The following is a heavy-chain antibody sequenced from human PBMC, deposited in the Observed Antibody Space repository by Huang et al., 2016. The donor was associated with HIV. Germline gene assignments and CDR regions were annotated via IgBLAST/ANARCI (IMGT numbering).Heavy chain of an antibody. CDR3: AREVVSATGYYYYGMDV. CDR1: GYTFTGYY. D-gene: IGHD2-15*01. Sequence: QVQLVQSGAEVKKPGASVKVSCKASGYTFTGYYMHLVRQAPGQGLEWMGWINTKSGGTNYAQKFQGRVTMTRETSISTAYMELSRLRSDDTAVYYCAREVVSATGYYYYGMDVWGQGTTVTVSS. J-gene: IGHJ6*02. CDR2: INTKSGGT. V-gene: IGHV1-2*02.